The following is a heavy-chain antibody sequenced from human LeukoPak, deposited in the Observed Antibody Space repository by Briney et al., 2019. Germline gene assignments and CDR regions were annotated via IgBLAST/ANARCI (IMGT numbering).Heavy chain of an antibody. Sequence: GGSLRLSCAASGFTFSSYWMSWVRQAPGKGLEWVANIKQDGSEKYYVDSVKGRFTISRDNSKNTLYLQMNSLRAEDTAVYYCARDSTIAVAGTGFDVWGKGTTVTVSS. CDR2: IKQDGSEK. D-gene: IGHD6-19*01. CDR3: ARDSTIAVAGTGFDV. J-gene: IGHJ6*04. CDR1: GFTFSSYW. V-gene: IGHV3-7*01.